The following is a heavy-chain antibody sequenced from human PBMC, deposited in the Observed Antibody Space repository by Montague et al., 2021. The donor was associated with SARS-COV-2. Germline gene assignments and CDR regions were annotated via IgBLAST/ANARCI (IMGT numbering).Heavy chain of an antibody. D-gene: IGHD1-26*01. V-gene: IGHV3-21*01. CDR3: ARDRVEIAGAAGFDY. CDR2: ISSSSSYI. J-gene: IGHJ4*02. CDR1: GITFSSYS. Sequence: SLRLSCAASGITFSSYSMNWVRQAPGKGLEWVSSISSSSSYIYYADSVKGRFTISRDNAKNSLYPQMNSLRAEDTAVYYCARDRVEIAGAAGFDYWGQGTLVTVSS.